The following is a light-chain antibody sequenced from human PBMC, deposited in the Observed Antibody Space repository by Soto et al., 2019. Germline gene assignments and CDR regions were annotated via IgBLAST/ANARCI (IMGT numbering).Light chain of an antibody. CDR1: QDISNY. CDR3: QQYDTLQCT. J-gene: IGKJ3*01. CDR2: DAS. Sequence: DIQMTQSPSSLSASVGDRVTITCQASQDISNYLSWYQQKPGKAPKLLIYDASTLETGVPSRFSGSGSGTDFTFTISSLQPEDIATYYCQQYDTLQCTFGPGTKVDVK. V-gene: IGKV1-33*01.